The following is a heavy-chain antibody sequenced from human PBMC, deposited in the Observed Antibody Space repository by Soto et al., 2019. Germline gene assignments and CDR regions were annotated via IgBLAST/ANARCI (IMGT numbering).Heavy chain of an antibody. D-gene: IGHD3-22*01. CDR1: GYTFTRNG. CDR3: VKDRDSNSWPSRDV. V-gene: IGHV1-18*01. J-gene: IGHJ6*02. Sequence: AASVKVSCKTSGYTFTRNGISWVRQAPGQGLEWMGWISPNSGNIKYAQKLQGRVIMTTDTSTSTAYMELRSLRFDDTAVYYCVKDRDSNSWPSRDVWGPGTTVTAP. CDR2: ISPNSGNI.